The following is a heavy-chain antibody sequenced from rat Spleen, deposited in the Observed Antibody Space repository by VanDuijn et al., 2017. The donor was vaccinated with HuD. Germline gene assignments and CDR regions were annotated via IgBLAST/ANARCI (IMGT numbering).Heavy chain of an antibody. D-gene: IGHD1-2*01. CDR2: INYEGDNT. CDR1: GFTFSDYY. J-gene: IGHJ2*01. Sequence: EVHLAESGGGLVQPGRSLTLSCTASGFTFSDYYMAWVRQAPKKGLEWVASINYEGDNTYYGDVEAGRFTVSRDNAENTLQLKMNSLRSEETATYYCARHSLYYYSTYLPEYFDYWGQGVMVTVSS. V-gene: IGHV5-22*01. CDR3: ARHSLYYYSTYLPEYFDY.